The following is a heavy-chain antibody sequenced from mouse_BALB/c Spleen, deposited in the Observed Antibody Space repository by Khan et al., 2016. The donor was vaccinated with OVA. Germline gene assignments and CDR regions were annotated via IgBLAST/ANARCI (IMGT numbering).Heavy chain of an antibody. CDR3: ARKGGIYDGPFDY. Sequence: EVELVESGGGLVKPGGSLKLSCAASGFTFNNYAMSWVRQTPEKRLEWVATVSSGGSYTYYPDNVKGRFTISRDNAESTLYLQMSSLRSEETAMYYGARKGGIYDGPFDYWGQGTTLTVSS. CDR2: VSSGGSYT. CDR1: GFTFNNYA. V-gene: IGHV5-9-1*01. J-gene: IGHJ2*01. D-gene: IGHD2-3*01.